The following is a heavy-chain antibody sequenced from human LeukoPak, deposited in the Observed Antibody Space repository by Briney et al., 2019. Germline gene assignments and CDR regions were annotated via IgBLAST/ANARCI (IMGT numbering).Heavy chain of an antibody. D-gene: IGHD3-10*02. Sequence: GGSLRLSCAASGFTFSSYGMHWVRQAPGKGLEWVAVISYDGSNKYYANSVKGRFTISRDNSKNTLYLQMNSLRAEDTAVYYCAKDLLGSGSYWGQGTLVTVSS. V-gene: IGHV3-30*18. CDR1: GFTFSSYG. J-gene: IGHJ4*02. CDR3: AKDLLGSGSY. CDR2: ISYDGSNK.